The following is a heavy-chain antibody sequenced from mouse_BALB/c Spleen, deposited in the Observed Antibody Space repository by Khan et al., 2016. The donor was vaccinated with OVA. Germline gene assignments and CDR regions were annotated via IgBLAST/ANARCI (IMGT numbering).Heavy chain of an antibody. Sequence: EVELVESGGGLVQPGGSLILSCVASGFTFSSYTMSWVRQTPEKRLEWVAFISSGGSSTYYPDTVKGRVTISRDNVMSTLYLQMSSLKSADTGMYSCAAPGHDGCYYAMDYWGKGTSVTVSS. D-gene: IGHD1-2*01. J-gene: IGHJ4*01. V-gene: IGHV5-12-2*01. CDR1: GFTFSSYT. CDR3: AAPGHDGCYYAMDY. CDR2: ISSGGSST.